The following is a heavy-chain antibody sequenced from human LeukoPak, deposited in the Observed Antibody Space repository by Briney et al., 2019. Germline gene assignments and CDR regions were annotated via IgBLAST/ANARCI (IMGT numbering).Heavy chain of an antibody. CDR3: ARETSHCDY. J-gene: IGHJ4*02. V-gene: IGHV6-1*01. CDR2: TYYRSSWYN. CDR1: GDRVSINSVA. Sequence: SQTLSLTCVISGDRVSINSVAWNWIRQSPSGGLEWLGRTYYRSSWYNDYAVSVKSRITIKPDTSKNQFFLQLNSVTPEDTAVYCCARETSHCDYWGQGTLVTVSS.